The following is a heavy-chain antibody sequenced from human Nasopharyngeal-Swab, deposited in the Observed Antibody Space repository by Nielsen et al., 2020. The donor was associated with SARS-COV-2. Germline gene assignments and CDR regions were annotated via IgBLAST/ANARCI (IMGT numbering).Heavy chain of an antibody. Sequence: GESLKISCAASGFTFSSYAMHWVRQAPGKGLEWVAVISYDGSNKYYADSVKGRFTISRDNSKNTLYLQMNSLRAEDTAVYYCTTAGAYWGQGTLVTVSS. V-gene: IGHV3-30-3*01. CDR1: GFTFSSYA. D-gene: IGHD3-10*01. J-gene: IGHJ4*02. CDR2: ISYDGSNK. CDR3: TTAGAY.